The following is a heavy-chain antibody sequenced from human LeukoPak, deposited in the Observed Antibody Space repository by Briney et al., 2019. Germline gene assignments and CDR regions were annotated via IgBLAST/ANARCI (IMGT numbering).Heavy chain of an antibody. CDR3: ASSPPGNCSSTSCYGHYYYYYGMDV. V-gene: IGHV1-69*02. CDR1: GGTFSSYT. Sequence: GASVKLSCTASGGTFSSYTISWVRQAPGQGLEWMGRIIPILGIANYAQKFQGRVTITADKSTSTAYMELSSLRSEDTAVYYCASSPPGNCSSTSCYGHYYYYYGMDVWGQGTTVTASS. D-gene: IGHD2-2*01. J-gene: IGHJ6*02. CDR2: IIPILGIA.